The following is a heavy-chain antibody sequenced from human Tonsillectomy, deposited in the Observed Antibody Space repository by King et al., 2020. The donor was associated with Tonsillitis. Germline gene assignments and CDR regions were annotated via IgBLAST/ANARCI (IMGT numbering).Heavy chain of an antibody. CDR3: ARAPTRSYRTFWYLDREENAFDI. J-gene: IGHJ3*02. D-gene: IGHD1-26*01. Sequence: VQLVESGGGLVQPGGSLRLSCVASGFSFSNYWMHWVRQAPGKGLVWVSRISSDGSNTTYADSVKGRFTISRDNAKNTLYLQMNSLRAEDTAMDYCARAPTRSYRTFWYLDREENAFDIWGQGTMVTVSS. V-gene: IGHV3-74*01. CDR1: GFSFSNYW. CDR2: ISSDGSNT.